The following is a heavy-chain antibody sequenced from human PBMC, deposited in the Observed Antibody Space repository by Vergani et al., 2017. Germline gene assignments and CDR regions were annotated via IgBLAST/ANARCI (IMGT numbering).Heavy chain of an antibody. CDR3: ARDGIWGNYFDY. Sequence: QVQLQESGPGLVKPSETLSLTCAVSGYSISSGYYWGWIRQPPGKGLEWIGSIYHSGSTYYNPSLKSRVTISVDTSKNQFSLKLSSVTAADTAVYYCARDGIWGNYFDYWGQGTLVTVSS. CDR2: IYHSGST. J-gene: IGHJ4*02. CDR1: GYSISSGYY. V-gene: IGHV4-38-2*02. D-gene: IGHD3-16*01.